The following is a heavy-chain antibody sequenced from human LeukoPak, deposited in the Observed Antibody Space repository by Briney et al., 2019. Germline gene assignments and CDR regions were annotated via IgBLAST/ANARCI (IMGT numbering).Heavy chain of an antibody. D-gene: IGHD5-24*01. CDR3: ATQPDMATNYFDY. CDR2: IYYSGST. Sequence: PSETLSLTCTVSGASISSYYWSWIRQPPGKGLEWIGYIYYSGSTNYNPSLKSRVTISVDTSKNQFSLKLSSVTAADTAVYYCATQPDMATNYFDYWGQGTLVTVSS. V-gene: IGHV4-59*08. J-gene: IGHJ4*02. CDR1: GASISSYY.